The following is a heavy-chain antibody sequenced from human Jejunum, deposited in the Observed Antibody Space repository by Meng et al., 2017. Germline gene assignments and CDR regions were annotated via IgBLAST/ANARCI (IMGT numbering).Heavy chain of an antibody. CDR2: ISSSGSVM. J-gene: IGHJ5*02. CDR3: ARDAGVTSGGTRFDP. CDR1: GFTFSDSN. Sequence: LKISCEASGFTFSDSNMAWIRQAPGRGLEWLSYISSSGSVMYYADSVKGRFTISRDNAKDSLYLQMTSLRAADTAVYFCARDAGVTSGGTRFDPWGQGTLVTVSS. D-gene: IGHD2-21*02. V-gene: IGHV3-11*01.